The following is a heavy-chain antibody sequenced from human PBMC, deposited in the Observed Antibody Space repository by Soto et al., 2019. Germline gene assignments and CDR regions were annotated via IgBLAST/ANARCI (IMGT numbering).Heavy chain of an antibody. Sequence: PSQTVSLTCTVSGGSISSGGYYWSWLRQHPGKGLEWIGYIYYSGSTYYNPSLKSRVTISVDTSRNQFSLKLSSMTATDTAVYYCASYKLLYAALESWGKGTMVTVSS. J-gene: IGHJ3*02. CDR3: ASYKLLYAALES. CDR1: GGSISSGGYY. V-gene: IGHV4-31*03. CDR2: IYYSGST. D-gene: IGHD2-2*01.